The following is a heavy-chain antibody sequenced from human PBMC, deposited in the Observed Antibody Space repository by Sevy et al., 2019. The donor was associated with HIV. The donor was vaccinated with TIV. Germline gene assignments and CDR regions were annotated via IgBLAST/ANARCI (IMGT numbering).Heavy chain of an antibody. J-gene: IGHJ4*02. D-gene: IGHD3-22*01. V-gene: IGHV3-7*01. CDR3: ARSYYYDSSGYYFVLGY. CDR2: IKQDGSEK. CDR1: GFTFSSYW. Sequence: GESLKISCAASGFTFSSYWMSWVRQAPGKGLEWVANIKQDGSEKYYVDSVKGRFTISRDNAKNSLYLQMNSLRAEDTAVYYCARSYYYDSSGYYFVLGYWGQGTLVTVSS.